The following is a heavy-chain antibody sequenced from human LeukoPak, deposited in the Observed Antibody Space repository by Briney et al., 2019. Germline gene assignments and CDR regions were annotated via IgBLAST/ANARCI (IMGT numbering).Heavy chain of an antibody. CDR1: GYTFTNYY. CDR3: ASLYDIVGTTVDY. V-gene: IGHV1-2*06. CDR2: IDPNTGGT. D-gene: IGHD1-26*01. J-gene: IGHJ4*02. Sequence: ASVTVSCTTSGYTFTNYYIHWVRQAPGQGREWMGRIDPNTGGTKSAKNFQGRVTMTRDTSISTAYMALSGLRSDDTAVYYCASLYDIVGTTVDYWGQGTLVTVSS.